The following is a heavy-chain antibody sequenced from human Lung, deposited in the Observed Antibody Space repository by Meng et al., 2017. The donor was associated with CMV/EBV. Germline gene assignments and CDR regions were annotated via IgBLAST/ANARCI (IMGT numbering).Heavy chain of an antibody. Sequence: GESXKISCAASGFTFSSYWMHWVRQAPGKGLVWVSRINSDGSSTSYADSVKGRFTISRDNAKNTLYLQMNSLRAEDTAVYYCARESVGWGYYDDYERYFDYWGQGTLVTVSS. CDR2: INSDGSST. D-gene: IGHD4-17*01. V-gene: IGHV3-74*01. CDR1: GFTFSSYW. J-gene: IGHJ4*02. CDR3: ARESVGWGYYDDYERYFDY.